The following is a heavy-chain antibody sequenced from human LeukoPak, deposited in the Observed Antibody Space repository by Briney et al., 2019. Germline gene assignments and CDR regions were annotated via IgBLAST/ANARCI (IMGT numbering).Heavy chain of an antibody. Sequence: PGGALRLSCAASGFTFTNAWMNWVGQARGKGLEGVGLIKSKENGGTIDYAAREKGRFNIERDEKKNTLYVKKNGLKTDDTAFYSCTADIPGYTTSRGIDYWGQGTLVTVSS. CDR1: GFTFTNAW. CDR2: IKSKENGGTI. V-gene: IGHV3-15*01. J-gene: IGHJ4*02. D-gene: IGHD6-13*01. CDR3: TADIPGYTTSRGIDY.